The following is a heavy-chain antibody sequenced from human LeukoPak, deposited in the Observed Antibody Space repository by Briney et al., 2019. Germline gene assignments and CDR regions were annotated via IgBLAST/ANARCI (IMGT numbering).Heavy chain of an antibody. J-gene: IGHJ4*02. Sequence: SQTLSLTCAISGDSVSSNSAAWNWIRQSPSRGLEWLGRTYYRSKWYNDYAVSVKGRIAINPDTSKNQFSLQLNSVTPEDTAVYYCARAKGRSPLFDYWGQGALVTVSS. D-gene: IGHD6-13*01. V-gene: IGHV6-1*01. CDR2: TYYRSKWYN. CDR1: GDSVSSNSAA. CDR3: ARAKGRSPLFDY.